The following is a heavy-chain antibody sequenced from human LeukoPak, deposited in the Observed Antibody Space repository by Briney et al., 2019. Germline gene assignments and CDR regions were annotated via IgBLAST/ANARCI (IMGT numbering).Heavy chain of an antibody. D-gene: IGHD2-8*02. V-gene: IGHV4-59*12. CDR3: ARDTGSMAARFFDN. J-gene: IGHJ4*02. CDR2: IYYSGST. CDR1: GGSISSYY. Sequence: SETLSLTCTVSGGSISSYYWSWIRQPPGKGLEWIGYIYYSGSTDYNPSLKSRVTISVDTSKNQFSLKLSSVTAADTAVYYCARDTGSMAARFFDNWGQGTLVTVSS.